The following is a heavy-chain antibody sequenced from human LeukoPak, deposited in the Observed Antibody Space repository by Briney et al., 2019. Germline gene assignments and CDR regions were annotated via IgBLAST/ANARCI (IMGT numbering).Heavy chain of an antibody. CDR3: ASGLRYFDWFLDV. Sequence: GGSLRLSCAASGFTFSSYWMSWVRQAPGKGLEWVANIKQDGSEKYYVDSVKGRFTISRDNAKNLLYLQMNSLRAEDTAVYYCASGLRYFDWFLDVWGQGTTVTVSS. CDR1: GFTFSSYW. V-gene: IGHV3-7*01. CDR2: IKQDGSEK. D-gene: IGHD3-9*01. J-gene: IGHJ6*02.